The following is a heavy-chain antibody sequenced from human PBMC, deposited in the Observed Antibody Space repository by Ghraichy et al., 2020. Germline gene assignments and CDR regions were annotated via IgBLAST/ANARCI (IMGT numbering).Heavy chain of an antibody. CDR1: GGSFSGYY. D-gene: IGHD2-2*01. V-gene: IGHV4-34*01. CDR3: ARGPVVVPAAYRRGAFDY. CDR2: INHSGST. J-gene: IGHJ4*02. Sequence: ESLNISCAVYGGSFSGYYWSWIRQPPGKGLEWIGEINHSGSTNYNPSLKSRVTISVDTSKNQFSLKLSSVTAADTAVYYCARGPVVVPAAYRRGAFDYWGQGTLVTVSS.